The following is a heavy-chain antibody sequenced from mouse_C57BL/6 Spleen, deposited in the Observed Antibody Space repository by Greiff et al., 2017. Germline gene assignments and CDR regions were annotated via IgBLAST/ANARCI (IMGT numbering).Heavy chain of an antibody. CDR2: IWSGGST. Sequence: VKLQESGPGLVQPSQSLSITCTVSGFSLTSYGVHWVRQSPGKGLEWLGVIWSGGSTDYNAAFISRLIISKDNSKSQVFIKMNSLQADYTAIYYCARILLEGRDYWGQGTSGTVSS. V-gene: IGHV2-2*01. CDR3: ARILLEGRDY. D-gene: IGHD1-1*01. CDR1: GFSLTSYG. J-gene: IGHJ4*01.